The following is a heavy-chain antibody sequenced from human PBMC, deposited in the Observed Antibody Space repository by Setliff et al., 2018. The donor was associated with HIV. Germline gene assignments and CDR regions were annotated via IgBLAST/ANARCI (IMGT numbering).Heavy chain of an antibody. CDR1: GYTFISYG. V-gene: IGHV1-18*01. CDR2: ISVKNGNT. Sequence: ASVKVSCKASGYTFISYGVSWVRQAPGQGLEWMGWISVKNGNTNYAQKFQGRVTMTTDTSTSTAYMELRSLRSDDTAVYYCARGYCSSTSCYGIYYFDNWGQGTPVTV. D-gene: IGHD2-2*01. CDR3: ARGYCSSTSCYGIYYFDN. J-gene: IGHJ4*02.